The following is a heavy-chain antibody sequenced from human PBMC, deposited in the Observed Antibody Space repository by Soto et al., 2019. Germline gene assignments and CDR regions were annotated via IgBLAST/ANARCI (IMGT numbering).Heavy chain of an antibody. Sequence: SETLSLTCAVSGGSISSGGYSWSWIRQPPGKGLEWIGYIYHSGSTYYNPSLKSRVTISVDRSKNQFSLKLSSVTAADTAVYYCARLGYSGSYLVWFDPWGQGTLVTVSS. J-gene: IGHJ5*02. CDR2: IYHSGST. V-gene: IGHV4-30-2*01. CDR1: GGSISSGGYS. D-gene: IGHD1-26*01. CDR3: ARLGYSGSYLVWFDP.